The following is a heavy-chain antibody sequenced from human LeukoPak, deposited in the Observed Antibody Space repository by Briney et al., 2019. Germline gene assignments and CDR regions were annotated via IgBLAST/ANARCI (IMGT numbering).Heavy chain of an antibody. CDR2: ISYDGSNK. V-gene: IGHV3-30*04. D-gene: IGHD1-1*01. CDR3: ARVGRDTYNWNQYYYYYYMDV. J-gene: IGHJ6*03. Sequence: GGSLRLSCAASGFTFSSYAMHWVRQAPGKGLEWVAVISYDGSNKYYADSVKGRFTISRDNSKNTLYLQMNSLRAEDTAVYYCARVGRDTYNWNQYYYYYYMDVWGKGTTVTISS. CDR1: GFTFSSYA.